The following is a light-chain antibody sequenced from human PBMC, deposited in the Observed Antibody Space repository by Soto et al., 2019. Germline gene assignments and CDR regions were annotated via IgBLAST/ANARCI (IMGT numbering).Light chain of an antibody. V-gene: IGLV2-11*01. CDR3: CSYAGSSTLYV. CDR2: DVG. CDR1: SNDIGGYNS. Sequence: QSVLTQPRSVSGSPGQSVTISCTGTSNDIGGYNSVSWYQQHAGKAPKLMISDVGKRPSGVPDRFSGSKSGNTASLTISGLQAEDEADYFCCSYAGSSTLYVFGTGTKLTVL. J-gene: IGLJ1*01.